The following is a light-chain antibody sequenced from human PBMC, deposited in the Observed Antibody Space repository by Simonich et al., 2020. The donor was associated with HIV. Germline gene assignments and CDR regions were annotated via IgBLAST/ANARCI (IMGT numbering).Light chain of an antibody. V-gene: IGKV3D-20*01. J-gene: IGKJ2*01. Sequence: EIVLTQSPGTLSLSPGAGATLSCRARQRVSSNYLAWYQQTPGLAPRLLIYDASSRATGNPDRFRCFGSGTDFTLTISILEPEDFAVYYCQQYGSSPYTFGQGTKLEIK. CDR1: QRVSSNY. CDR2: DAS. CDR3: QQYGSSPYT.